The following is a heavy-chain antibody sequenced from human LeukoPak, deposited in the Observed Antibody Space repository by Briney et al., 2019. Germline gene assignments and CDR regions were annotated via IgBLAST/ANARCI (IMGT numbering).Heavy chain of an antibody. CDR3: ARVPSGDYFDY. D-gene: IGHD2-2*01. CDR2: INPSGGST. CDR1: GYTFTSYY. J-gene: IGHJ4*02. Sequence: GASVKVSCKASGYTFTSYYTHWVRQAPGQGLEWMGIINPSGGSTSYAQKFQGRVTMTRDTSTSTVYMELSSLRSEDTAVYYCARVPSGDYFDYWGQGTLVTVSS. V-gene: IGHV1-46*01.